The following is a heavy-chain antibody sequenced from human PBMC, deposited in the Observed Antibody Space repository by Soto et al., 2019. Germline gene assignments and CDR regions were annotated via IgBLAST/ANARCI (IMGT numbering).Heavy chain of an antibody. J-gene: IGHJ4*02. CDR2: IFHSGST. V-gene: IGHV4-4*02. CDR3: ARVYSGSYSDS. Sequence: QVQMQESGPGLVKTSGTLSLTCAVSGGSIRSNNWWSWVRQPPGKGLEWIGEIFHSGSTNYNPSLKTRVTRSVDKSKIQFSLKRSSVTAADTAVYYCARVYSGSYSDSWGQGNLVSVSS. CDR1: GGSIRSNNW. D-gene: IGHD1-26*01.